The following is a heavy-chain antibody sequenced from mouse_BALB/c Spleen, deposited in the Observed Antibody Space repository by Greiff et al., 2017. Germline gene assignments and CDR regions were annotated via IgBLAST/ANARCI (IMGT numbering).Heavy chain of an antibody. CDR1: GFTFSSYA. J-gene: IGHJ2*01. Sequence: EVQVVESGGGLVKPGGSLKLSCAASGFTFSSYAMSWVRQTPEKRLQWVASISSGGSTYYPDSVKGRFTISRDNARNILYLQMSSLRSEDTAMYYCARKGYRYDGDFDYWGQGTTLTVSS. V-gene: IGHV5-6-5*01. CDR2: ISSGGST. CDR3: ARKGYRYDGDFDY. D-gene: IGHD2-14*01.